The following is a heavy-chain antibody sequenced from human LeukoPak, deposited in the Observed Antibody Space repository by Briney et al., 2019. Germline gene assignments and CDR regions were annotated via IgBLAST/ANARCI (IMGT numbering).Heavy chain of an antibody. CDR2: ISASGGST. J-gene: IGHJ4*02. Sequence: PGGSLRLSCAASGFTFSSSAMSWVRQVPGKGLEWVSGISASGGSTSYADSVRGRFTISRDNSKNTLYVQMNSLRDEDTAVYYCAKGGKWDVTPFDYWGQGTLVTVSS. CDR1: GFTFSSSA. CDR3: AKGGKWDVTPFDY. V-gene: IGHV3-23*01. D-gene: IGHD1-26*01.